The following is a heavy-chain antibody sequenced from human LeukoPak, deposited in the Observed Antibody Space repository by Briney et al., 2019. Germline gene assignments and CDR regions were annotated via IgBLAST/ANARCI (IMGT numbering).Heavy chain of an antibody. J-gene: IGHJ6*02. CDR1: GGTFSSYA. D-gene: IGHD4-11*01. V-gene: IGHV1-69*13. CDR3: ARYSKLKTGYYYYGMDV. Sequence: SVKVCCKASGGTFSSYAISWVRQAPGQGLEWMGGIIPIFGTANYAQKFQGRVTITADESTSTAYMELSSLRSEDTAVYYCARYSKLKTGYYYYGMDVWGQGTTVTVSS. CDR2: IIPIFGTA.